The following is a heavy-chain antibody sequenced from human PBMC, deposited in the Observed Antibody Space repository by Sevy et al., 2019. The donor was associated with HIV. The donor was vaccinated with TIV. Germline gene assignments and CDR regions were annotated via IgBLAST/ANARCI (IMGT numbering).Heavy chain of an antibody. V-gene: IGHV4-38-2*02. Sequence: SETLSLTCAVSGYSISSGYYWGWIRQPPGKGLEWIGSIYHSGSTYYNPSLKSRVTISVDTSKNQFSLKLSSVTAADTAAYYCARDYGSGKTREPLDYWGQGTLVTVSS. J-gene: IGHJ4*02. D-gene: IGHD3-10*01. CDR1: GYSISSGYY. CDR2: IYHSGST. CDR3: ARDYGSGKTREPLDY.